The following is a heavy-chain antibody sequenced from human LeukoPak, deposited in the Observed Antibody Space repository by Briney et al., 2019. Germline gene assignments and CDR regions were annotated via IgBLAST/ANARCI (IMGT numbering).Heavy chain of an antibody. Sequence: ASVKVSCKASGYTFTSYYMHWVRQAPGQGLEWMGIINPSGGSTSYAQKFQGRVTMTRDTSTSTVYMELSSLRSEDTAVYYCARAGKLREIRYVAARPYWFDPWGQGTLVTVSS. D-gene: IGHD6-6*01. CDR1: GYTFTSYY. CDR3: ARAGKLREIRYVAARPYWFDP. V-gene: IGHV1-46*01. CDR2: INPSGGST. J-gene: IGHJ5*02.